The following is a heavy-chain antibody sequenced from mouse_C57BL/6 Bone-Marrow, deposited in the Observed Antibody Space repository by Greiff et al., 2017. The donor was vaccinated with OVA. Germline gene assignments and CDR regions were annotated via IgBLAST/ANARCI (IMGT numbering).Heavy chain of an antibody. CDR3: ASGITTVVRDY. CDR2: IYPRSGNT. J-gene: IGHJ2*01. D-gene: IGHD1-1*01. V-gene: IGHV1-81*01. CDR1: GYTFTSYG. Sequence: VHLVESGAELARPGASVKLSCKASGYTFTSYGISWVKQRTGQGLEWIGEIYPRSGNTYYNEKFKGTATLTADKSSSTAYMELRSLTSEDSAVYFCASGITTVVRDYWGQGTTLTVSS.